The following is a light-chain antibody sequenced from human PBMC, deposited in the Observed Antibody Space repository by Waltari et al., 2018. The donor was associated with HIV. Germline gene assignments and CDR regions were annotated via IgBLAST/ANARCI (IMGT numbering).Light chain of an antibody. CDR3: QQSSATPYT. CDR2: IAS. Sequence: DIQMTQSPSTLSASVGDRVTITCRASQSVVSDLNWYQQKSGEAPKLLIYIASSLYSDVPPRFSGSRSGIDFTLTITSLQPEDFATYFCQQSSATPYTFGQGTRLDVK. CDR1: QSVVSD. V-gene: IGKV1-39*01. J-gene: IGKJ2*01.